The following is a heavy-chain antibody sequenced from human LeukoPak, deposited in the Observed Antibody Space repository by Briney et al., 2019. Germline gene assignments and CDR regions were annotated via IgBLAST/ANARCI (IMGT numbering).Heavy chain of an antibody. J-gene: IGHJ5*02. CDR3: ARWDYDYNWFDP. Sequence: GASVKVSCKASGYTFTSYDINWVRQATGQGLEWMGWMNPNSGNTGYAQKFQGRVTITRNTSISTAYMELRSLRSDDTAVYYCARWDYDYNWFDPWGQGTLVTVSS. V-gene: IGHV1-8*03. CDR1: GYTFTSYD. CDR2: MNPNSGNT. D-gene: IGHD3-22*01.